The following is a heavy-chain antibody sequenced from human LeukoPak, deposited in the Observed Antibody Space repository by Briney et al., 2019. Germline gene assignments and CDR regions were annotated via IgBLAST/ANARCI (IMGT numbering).Heavy chain of an antibody. Sequence: GGSLRLSCAASGFTFDDYAMHWVRQAPGKGLEWVANIKQDGSEKKYVDSVKGRFTISRDNAKNSLYLQMNSLRAEDTAVYYCAPDSRETDYWGQGTLVTVSS. CDR3: APDSRETDY. CDR2: IKQDGSEK. V-gene: IGHV3-7*01. CDR1: GFTFDDYA. D-gene: IGHD3-22*01. J-gene: IGHJ4*02.